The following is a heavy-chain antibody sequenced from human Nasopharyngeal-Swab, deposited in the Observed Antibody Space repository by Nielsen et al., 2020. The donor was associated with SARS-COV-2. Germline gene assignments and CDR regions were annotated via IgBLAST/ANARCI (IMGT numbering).Heavy chain of an antibody. D-gene: IGHD6-13*01. J-gene: IGHJ6*02. CDR2: LSWNSGSI. CDR1: GFTFDDYA. Sequence: GGSLRLSCVASGFTFDDYAMRWVRQVPGKGLEWVSGLSWNSGSIGYADSVKGRFTISRDNAKKSLYLQMNSLRPEDTALYYCARDMSSSWYYYFGMDVWGQGTTVTVSS. V-gene: IGHV3-9*01. CDR3: ARDMSSSWYYYFGMDV.